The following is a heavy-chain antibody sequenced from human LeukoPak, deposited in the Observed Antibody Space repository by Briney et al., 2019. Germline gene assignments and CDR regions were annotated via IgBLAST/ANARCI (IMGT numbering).Heavy chain of an antibody. V-gene: IGHV1-2*06. CDR3: TRETGSYHGNDY. CDR1: GYTFTGYY. Sequence: ASVTVSCTASGYTFTGYYMHWVRQAPGQGLEWMGRINPNNGATNYAQKLQGRVTITGDTSISTAYMELSSLRSDDTAVYYCTRETGSYHGNDYWGQGTLVTVSS. CDR2: INPNNGAT. D-gene: IGHD1-26*01. J-gene: IGHJ4*02.